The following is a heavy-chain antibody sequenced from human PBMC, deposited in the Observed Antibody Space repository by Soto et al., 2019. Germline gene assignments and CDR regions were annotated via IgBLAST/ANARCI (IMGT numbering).Heavy chain of an antibody. CDR2: IIPIFGTA. D-gene: IGHD5-18*01. CDR1: GGTFSSYA. Sequence: QVQLVQSGAEVKKPGSSVKVSCKASGGTFSSYAISWVRPAPGQGLEWMGGIIPIFGTANYAQKFQGRVTSTADESTSTAYMELSSLRSEDTAVYYCARRSSYLDTVMVSDYYGMDVWGQGTTVTVSS. V-gene: IGHV1-69*01. J-gene: IGHJ6*02. CDR3: ARRSSYLDTVMVSDYYGMDV.